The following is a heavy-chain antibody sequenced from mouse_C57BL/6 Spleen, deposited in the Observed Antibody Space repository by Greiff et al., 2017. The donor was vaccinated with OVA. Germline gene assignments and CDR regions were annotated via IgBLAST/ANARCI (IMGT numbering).Heavy chain of an antibody. CDR2: IHPNSGST. V-gene: IGHV1-64*01. CDR1: GYTFTSYW. Sequence: QVQLPPPGAELVKPGASVQLSCTASGYTFTSYWMPLVQQRPGPGLEWIGMIHPNSGSTNYNEKFKSKATLTVDKSSSPAYMQLSSLTSEDSAVYYCARGGITTVVATGFDYWGQGTTLTVSS. D-gene: IGHD1-1*01. J-gene: IGHJ2*01. CDR3: ARGGITTVVATGFDY.